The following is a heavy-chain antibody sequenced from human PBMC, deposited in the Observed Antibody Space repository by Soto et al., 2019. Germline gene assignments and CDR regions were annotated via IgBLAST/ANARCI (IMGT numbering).Heavy chain of an antibody. Sequence: EAELVESGGGLVQPGGSLTLSCAASGFIFSDYEVDWVRQAPGRGPEWISYISDGGTTIYYAASVKGRFTISRDDAKKSLYLHMNNLRVDDTAIYFCVKEYCTGGTCFDAFDLWGLGTVVTVSS. CDR2: ISDGGTTI. J-gene: IGHJ3*01. D-gene: IGHD2-8*02. CDR3: VKEYCTGGTCFDAFDL. V-gene: IGHV3-48*03. CDR1: GFIFSDYE.